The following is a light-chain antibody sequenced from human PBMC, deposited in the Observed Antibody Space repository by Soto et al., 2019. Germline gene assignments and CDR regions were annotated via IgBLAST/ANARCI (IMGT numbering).Light chain of an antibody. V-gene: IGKV3-15*01. J-gene: IGKJ4*01. CDR1: QSVSSY. CDR2: GAS. CDR3: EQYNKWPHA. Sequence: EIVLTQSPATLSLSPGERATLSCRASQSVSSYLAWYQQKPGQAPRLLIYGASTRATAIPARFSGSGSGTEFTLTISSLQSEDFAVYYCEQYNKWPHAFGGGTKVDIK.